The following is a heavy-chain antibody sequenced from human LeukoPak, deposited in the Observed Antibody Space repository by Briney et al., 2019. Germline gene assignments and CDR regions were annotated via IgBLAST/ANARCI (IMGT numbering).Heavy chain of an antibody. CDR2: IYPGDSDT. J-gene: IGHJ6*02. V-gene: IGHV5-51*01. CDR1: GYSFTNYW. CDR3: ARQFGYCSSTSCSGDYYYGMDV. Sequence: GESLKISCKGSGYSFTNYWIGWVRQMPGKGLEWMGIIYPGDSDTRYSPSFQGQVTISADKSISTAYLQWSSLKASDTAMYYCARQFGYCSSTSCSGDYYYGMDVWGQGTTVTVSS. D-gene: IGHD2-2*01.